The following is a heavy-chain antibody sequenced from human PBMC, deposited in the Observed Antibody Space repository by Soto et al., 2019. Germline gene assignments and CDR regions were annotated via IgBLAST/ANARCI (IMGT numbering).Heavy chain of an antibody. J-gene: IGHJ5*02. V-gene: IGHV1-69*02. CDR1: GGTFRSYT. CDR2: IIPIRGIA. CDR3: ARTKWFGELLNWFDH. D-gene: IGHD3-10*01. Sequence: QVQLVQSGAEVKKPGSSVKVSCKASGGTFRSYTIRWVRQAPGQGLEWMGRIIPIRGIANYAKKFQGRVTLPVDKSTDTAHMELNSLRSEDTAVDYCARTKWFGELLNWFDHWGQGTLVTVSS.